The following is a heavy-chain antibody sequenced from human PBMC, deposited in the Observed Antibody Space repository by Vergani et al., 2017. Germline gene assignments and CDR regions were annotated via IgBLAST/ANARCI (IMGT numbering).Heavy chain of an antibody. CDR1: GGTMSGYY. CDR2: IYHSGGA. Sequence: QVRLQESGPELVKPSETLSLTCSVSGGTMSGYYWSWIRQPPGKELEWIGNIYHSGGAYYNPSLKGRVTISVDTSKNQSSLEVTAVPAADTAIYFCARTESFILRLFQGALWGQGTLVTVSS. CDR3: ARTESFILRLFQGAL. V-gene: IGHV4-4*08. D-gene: IGHD3-3*01. J-gene: IGHJ4*02.